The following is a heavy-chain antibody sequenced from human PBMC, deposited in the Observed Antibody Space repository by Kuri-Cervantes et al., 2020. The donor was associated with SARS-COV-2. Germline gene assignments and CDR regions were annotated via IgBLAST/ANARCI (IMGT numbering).Heavy chain of an antibody. CDR3: ARESTCTFDI. CDR2: IFHDGST. V-gene: IGHV4-4*02. Sequence: GSLRLSCVVSGGAINTYNWWTWVRQPPGKGLQWIGEIFHDGSTKFNPSLSLRGRVTMSLDKSKNQLSLNLASVTAADTAVYYCARESTCTFDIWGQGTMVTVSS. J-gene: IGHJ3*02. CDR1: GGAINTYNW.